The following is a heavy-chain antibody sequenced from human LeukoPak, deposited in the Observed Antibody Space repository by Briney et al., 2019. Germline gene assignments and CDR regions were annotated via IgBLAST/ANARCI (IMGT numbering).Heavy chain of an antibody. V-gene: IGHV4-34*01. CDR3: AREDPQTTVPEGMDV. Sequence: SETLSLTCAVYGGSFSGYYWSWIRQPPGKGLEWIGEINHSESTNYNPSLKSRVTISVDMSKNQFSLQLRSVTAADTAVYYCAREDPQTTVPEGMDVWGQGTTVTVSS. J-gene: IGHJ6*02. D-gene: IGHD4-17*01. CDR1: GGSFSGYY. CDR2: INHSEST.